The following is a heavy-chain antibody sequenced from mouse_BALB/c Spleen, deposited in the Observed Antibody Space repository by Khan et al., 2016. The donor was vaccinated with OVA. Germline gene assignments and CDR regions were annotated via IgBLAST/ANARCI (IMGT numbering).Heavy chain of an antibody. CDR1: GFDFSRYW. J-gene: IGHJ2*01. CDR3: ARPTKEYYFDY. V-gene: IGHV4-1*02. Sequence: EVQLVESGGGLVQPGGSLKLSCAASGFDFSRYWMTWVRQAPGKGLEWIGEINPASSTINYTPSLKNTFIISRDNAKTTLFLQISKVRSEDTALYYCARPTKEYYFDYWGQGITLTVSS. CDR2: INPASSTI.